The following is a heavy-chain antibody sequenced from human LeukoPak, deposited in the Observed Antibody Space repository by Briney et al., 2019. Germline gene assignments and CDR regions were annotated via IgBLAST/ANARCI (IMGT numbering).Heavy chain of an antibody. D-gene: IGHD6-19*01. CDR1: GFTFSSYS. CDR2: ISSGNSYI. J-gene: IGHJ4*02. CDR3: ATAPEGRIAVAGAGVLDY. V-gene: IGHV3-21*01. Sequence: PGGSLRLSCAASGFTFSSYSMNWVRQAPGKGLEWVSFISSGNSYIYYADSVKGRFTISRDNSKNTVHLQMNSLRAEDTAVYYCATAPEGRIAVAGAGVLDYWGQGTLVTVSS.